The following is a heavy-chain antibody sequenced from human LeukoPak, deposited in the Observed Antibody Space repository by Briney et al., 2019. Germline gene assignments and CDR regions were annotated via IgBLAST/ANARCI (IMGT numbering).Heavy chain of an antibody. CDR3: ARGEGYGGNSGVADFDY. J-gene: IGHJ4*02. Sequence: GGSLRLSCAASGFTFSSYSMNWVPQAPGKGLEWVSSISSSRSYIYYADSVKGRFTISGDNAKNSLYLQMNSPRAEDTAVYYCARGEGYGGNSGVADFDYWGQGTRVSVSS. D-gene: IGHD4-23*01. CDR2: ISSSRSYI. CDR1: GFTFSSYS. V-gene: IGHV3-21*01.